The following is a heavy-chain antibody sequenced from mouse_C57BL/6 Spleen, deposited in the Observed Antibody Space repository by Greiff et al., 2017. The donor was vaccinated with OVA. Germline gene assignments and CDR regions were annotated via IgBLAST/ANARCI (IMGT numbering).Heavy chain of an antibody. V-gene: IGHV1-54*01. CDR3: ARDSGYLAWFAY. CDR2: INPGSGGT. D-gene: IGHD3-2*02. CDR1: GYAFTNYL. J-gene: IGHJ3*01. Sequence: QVQLQQSGAELVRPGTSVKVSCKASGYAFTNYLIEWVKQRPGQGLEWIGVINPGSGGTNYNETFKGKATLTADKSSSTAYMQLSSLTSEDSAVYFCARDSGYLAWFAYWGQGTLVTVSA.